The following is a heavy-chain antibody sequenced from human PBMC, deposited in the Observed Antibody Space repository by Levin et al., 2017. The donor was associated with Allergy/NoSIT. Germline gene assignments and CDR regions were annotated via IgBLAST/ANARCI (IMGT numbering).Heavy chain of an antibody. D-gene: IGHD3-10*01. CDR3: ARDPSPSYFGSGSPPGDY. J-gene: IGHJ4*02. Sequence: ASVKVSCKPSGYTFNSYGLTWVRQAPGQGLEWMGWISGYSGDTKYAQKLQGRVTMTRDTSTSTAYMELRSLRSDDTAVYFCARDPSPSYFGSGSPPGDYWGQGTLVTVSS. V-gene: IGHV1-18*01. CDR1: GYTFNSYG. CDR2: ISGYSGDT.